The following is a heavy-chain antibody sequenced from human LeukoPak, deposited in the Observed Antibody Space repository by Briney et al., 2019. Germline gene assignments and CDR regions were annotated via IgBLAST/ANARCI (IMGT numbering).Heavy chain of an antibody. D-gene: IGHD3-22*01. CDR2: IKSKTDGGTT. Sequence: PGGSLRLSCAASGFTFSNAWMSWVRQAPGKGLEWVGRIKSKTDGGTTDYAAPVKGRFTISRDDSKNALYLQMNSLKTEDTAVYYCTTLGYDSSGWALDYWGQGTLVTVSS. CDR1: GFTFSNAW. J-gene: IGHJ4*02. CDR3: TTLGYDSSGWALDY. V-gene: IGHV3-15*01.